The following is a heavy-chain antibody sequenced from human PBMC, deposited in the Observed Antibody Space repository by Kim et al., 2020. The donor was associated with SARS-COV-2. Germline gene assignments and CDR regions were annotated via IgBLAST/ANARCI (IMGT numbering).Heavy chain of an antibody. CDR3: AKGGRGTTPFGIDC. D-gene: IGHD3-10*01. J-gene: IGHJ4*02. V-gene: IGHV3-23*01. Sequence: ADPVKGRFTNPRNQSKNTLYLQVNSLRAEDTAIYYCAKGGRGTTPFGIDCWGQGTLVTVSS.